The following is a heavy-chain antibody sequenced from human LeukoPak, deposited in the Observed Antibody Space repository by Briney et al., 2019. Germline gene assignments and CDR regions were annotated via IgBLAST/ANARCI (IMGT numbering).Heavy chain of an antibody. Sequence: GGSLRLSCAASGFTVSSNYMSWVRQAPGKGLEWVSVIYSGGSTYYADSVKGRFTISRDNSKNTLYLHMNSLRAEDTAVYYCTASSSSTYYYYGMDVWGQGTTVTVSS. V-gene: IGHV3-66*01. CDR2: IYSGGST. J-gene: IGHJ6*02. D-gene: IGHD6-6*01. CDR3: TASSSSTYYYYGMDV. CDR1: GFTVSSNY.